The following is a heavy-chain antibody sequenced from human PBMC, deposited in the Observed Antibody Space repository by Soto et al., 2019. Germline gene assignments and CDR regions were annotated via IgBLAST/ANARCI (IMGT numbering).Heavy chain of an antibody. CDR3: ARDQYCSGGSCPNWFDN. CDR1: GYTFTSYG. CDR2: ISDYKGNT. D-gene: IGHD2-15*01. V-gene: IGHV1-18*01. J-gene: IGHJ5*02. Sequence: QVQLVQSGAEVKKPGASVKVSCKASGYTFTSYGISWVRQAPGQGLERMGWISDYKGNTNYAQKLQERVTMTTDPFPSIAYMERRRLRFEDTAVYYCARDQYCSGGSCPNWFDNWGQGTLVTVSS.